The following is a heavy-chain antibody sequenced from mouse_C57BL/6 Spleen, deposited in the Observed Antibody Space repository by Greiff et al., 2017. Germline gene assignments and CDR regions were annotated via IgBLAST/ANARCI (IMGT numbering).Heavy chain of an antibody. CDR2: IHPNSGST. CDR3: ARSRSGTGAMDY. Sequence: QVQLKQPGAELVKPGASVKLSCKASGYTFTSYWMHWVKQRPGQGLEWIGMIHPNSGSTNYNEKFKSKATLTVDKSSSTAYMQLSSLTSEDSAVYYCARSRSGTGAMDYWGQGTSVTVSS. J-gene: IGHJ4*01. D-gene: IGHD4-1*01. CDR1: GYTFTSYW. V-gene: IGHV1-64*01.